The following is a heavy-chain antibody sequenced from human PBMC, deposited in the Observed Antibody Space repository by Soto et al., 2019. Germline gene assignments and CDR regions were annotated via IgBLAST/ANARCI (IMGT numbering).Heavy chain of an antibody. V-gene: IGHV3-23*01. CDR2: VSGSGITT. Sequence: GGSLRLSCAASGFTFYNYAMSWVRQAPGKGLEWVSVVSGSGITTYYADSVKGRFTISRDNSKNTLYLQMNSLRAEDTAIYYCAKDRDTAMVPDLDYWGQGTLVTVSS. D-gene: IGHD5-18*01. J-gene: IGHJ4*02. CDR3: AKDRDTAMVPDLDY. CDR1: GFTFYNYA.